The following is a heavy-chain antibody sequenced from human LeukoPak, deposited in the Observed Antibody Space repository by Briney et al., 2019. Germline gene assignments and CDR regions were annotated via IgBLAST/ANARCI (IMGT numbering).Heavy chain of an antibody. J-gene: IGHJ4*02. CDR2: ISYNGGTT. D-gene: IGHD1-26*01. Sequence: SGGSLRLSCAASGFTFSVFGMSWVRQAPGKGLEWVSTISYNGGTTYYADSVKGRFTISRDNFKNALFVQMSSLRPEDTAVYYCAKTMGAIDHDYWGQGTLVTVPS. V-gene: IGHV3-23*01. CDR3: AKTMGAIDHDY. CDR1: GFTFSVFG.